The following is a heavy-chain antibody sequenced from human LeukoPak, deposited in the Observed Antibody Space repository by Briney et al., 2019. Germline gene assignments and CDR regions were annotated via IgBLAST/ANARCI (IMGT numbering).Heavy chain of an antibody. CDR3: ARGYCSSTVCYSLDY. D-gene: IGHD2-2*01. J-gene: IGHJ4*02. CDR2: IIPILGIA. V-gene: IGHV1-69*04. Sequence: SVKVSCKASGGTFSSYAISWVRQAPGQGLEWMGRIIPILGIANYAQKFQGRVTITADKSTSTAYMELSSLRSEDTAVYYCARGYCSSTVCYSLDYWGQGTLVTVSS. CDR1: GGTFSSYA.